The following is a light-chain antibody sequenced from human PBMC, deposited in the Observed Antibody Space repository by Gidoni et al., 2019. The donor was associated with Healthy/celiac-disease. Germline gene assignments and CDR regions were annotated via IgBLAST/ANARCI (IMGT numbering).Light chain of an antibody. CDR3: QQYGSSPIT. Sequence: EIVLTQSPGTLSLSPGERATLSCRASQSVSSSYLAWYQQKPGEAHRLLIYGASRRATGIPDRFSGSGSGTDFTLTISRLEPEDFAVYYCQQYGSSPITFGQGTRLEIK. CDR2: GAS. J-gene: IGKJ5*01. V-gene: IGKV3-20*01. CDR1: QSVSSSY.